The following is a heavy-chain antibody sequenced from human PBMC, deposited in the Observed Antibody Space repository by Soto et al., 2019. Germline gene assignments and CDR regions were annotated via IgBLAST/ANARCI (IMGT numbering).Heavy chain of an antibody. CDR3: ARGGAMASNEWGYFDY. Sequence: SVKVSCKASGGTFSSYAISWVRQAPGQGLEWMGGIIPIFGTANYAQKFQGRVTITADASAGTVFMELSSLRSEDTAVYYCARGGAMASNEWGYFDYWGHGTLVTVSS. CDR2: IIPIFGTA. V-gene: IGHV1-69*13. CDR1: GGTFSSYA. J-gene: IGHJ4*01. D-gene: IGHD6-19*01.